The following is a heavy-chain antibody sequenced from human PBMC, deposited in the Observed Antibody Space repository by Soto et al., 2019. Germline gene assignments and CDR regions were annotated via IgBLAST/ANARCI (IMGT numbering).Heavy chain of an antibody. V-gene: IGHV4-4*07. D-gene: IGHD1-26*01. CDR1: SGSLSNYY. J-gene: IGHJ4*02. CDR3: ARGSLGPDY. Sequence: SETLSLTCTVSSGSLSNYYWSWIRQPAGKGLEWIGRILPTGNTAYNPSLRSRVTMSVDTSKNQFSLKLNSVTAADTAVYYCARGSLGPDYWGPGTLVTVSS. CDR2: ILPTGNT.